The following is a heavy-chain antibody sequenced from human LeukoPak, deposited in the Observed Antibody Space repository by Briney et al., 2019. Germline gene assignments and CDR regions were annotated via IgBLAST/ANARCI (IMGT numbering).Heavy chain of an antibody. V-gene: IGHV3-30*02. Sequence: PGGSLRLSCAASGFTFSSYGMHWVRQAPGKVLEWVAFIRYDGNNKYYADSVKGRFTISRDNSKNALYLQMNSLRTEDTAVYYCAKDSIRFGEHFDYWGQGTLVTVSS. CDR1: GFTFSSYG. CDR2: IRYDGNNK. D-gene: IGHD3-10*01. J-gene: IGHJ4*02. CDR3: AKDSIRFGEHFDY.